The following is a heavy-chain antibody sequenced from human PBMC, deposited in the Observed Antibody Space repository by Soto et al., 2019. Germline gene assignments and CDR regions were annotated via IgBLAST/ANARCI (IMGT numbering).Heavy chain of an antibody. V-gene: IGHV1-2*02. J-gene: IGHJ6*02. D-gene: IGHD3-10*01. Sequence: QVHLVQSGAEVRKPGASVEVSCKTSGYTFTGYYIHWVRQAPGQGFELVGWVNPYNMDKNYAQRFQGRVTMSGDTATSTAYMTMSSLRPDDTAVYYCARDRPFYGSGTYLGPYGMDVWGQGTSVTVYS. CDR2: VNPYNMDK. CDR1: GYTFTGYY. CDR3: ARDRPFYGSGTYLGPYGMDV.